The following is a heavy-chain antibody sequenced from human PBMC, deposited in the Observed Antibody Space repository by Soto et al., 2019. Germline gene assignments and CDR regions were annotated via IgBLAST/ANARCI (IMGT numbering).Heavy chain of an antibody. Sequence: PSQTLSLTCAISGDSVSSNSAAWNWIRQSPSRGLEWLGRTYYRSKWYNDYAVSVKSRITINPDTSKNQFSLQLNSVTPEDTAVYYCARKGITMVRGVIIGMDVWGQGTTVTVSS. V-gene: IGHV6-1*01. D-gene: IGHD3-10*01. J-gene: IGHJ6*02. CDR3: ARKGITMVRGVIIGMDV. CDR1: GDSVSSNSAA. CDR2: TYYRSKWYN.